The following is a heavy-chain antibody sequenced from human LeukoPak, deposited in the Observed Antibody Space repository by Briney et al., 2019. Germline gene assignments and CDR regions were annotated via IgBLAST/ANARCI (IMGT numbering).Heavy chain of an antibody. J-gene: IGHJ3*02. Sequence: ASVKVSFKASGYTFTTYYMHWVRQAPGQGLEWMGIIDLSGGSTSYHQKFEGRVTMTRDTSTSTVYMELSSLRSDDTAVYYCARLSQQTFDIWGQGTLVTVSS. CDR2: IDLSGGST. CDR3: ARLSQQTFDI. CDR1: GYTFTTYY. V-gene: IGHV1-46*01.